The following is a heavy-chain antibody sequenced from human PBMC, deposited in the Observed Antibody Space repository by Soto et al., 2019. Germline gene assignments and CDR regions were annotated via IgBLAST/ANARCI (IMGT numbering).Heavy chain of an antibody. V-gene: IGHV4-59*01. CDR2: IYYSGST. CDR1: GGSISSYY. D-gene: IGHD5-18*01. CDR3: ARGGRGYSYGPNSYYFAY. J-gene: IGHJ4*02. Sequence: SETLSLTCTVSGGSISSYYWSWIRQPPGKGLEWIGYIYYSGSTNYNPSLKSRVTISVDTSKNQFSLKLSSVTAADTAVYYCARGGRGYSYGPNSYYFAYWGQGTLVTVYS.